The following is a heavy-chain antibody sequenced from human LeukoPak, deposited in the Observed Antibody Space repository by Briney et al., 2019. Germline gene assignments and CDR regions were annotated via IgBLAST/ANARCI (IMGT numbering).Heavy chain of an antibody. CDR1: GGSISSSSYY. D-gene: IGHD2-15*01. J-gene: IGHJ3*02. V-gene: IGHV4-39*07. CDR2: IYYSGST. CDR3: ARSRITIFAI. Sequence: SGTLSLTCTVSGGSISSSSYYWGWIRQPPGKGLEWIGSIYYSGSTYYNPSLKSRVTISVDRSKNQFSLKLSSVTAADTAVYYCARSRITIFAIWGQGTMVTVSS.